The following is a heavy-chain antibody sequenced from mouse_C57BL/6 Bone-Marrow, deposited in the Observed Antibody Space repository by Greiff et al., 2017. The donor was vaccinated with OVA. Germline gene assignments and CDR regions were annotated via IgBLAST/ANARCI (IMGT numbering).Heavy chain of an antibody. CDR1: GYAFTNYL. CDR2: LNPGSGGT. D-gene: IGHD2-12*01. Sequence: QVQLKQSGAELVRPGTSVKVSCKASGYAFTNYLIEWVKQRPGQGLEWIGVLNPGSGGTNYNEKFKGKATLTADKSSSTAYMQLSSLTSEDSAVYFCARKDDGTFDYWGQGTTLTVSS. V-gene: IGHV1-54*01. CDR3: ARKDDGTFDY. J-gene: IGHJ2*01.